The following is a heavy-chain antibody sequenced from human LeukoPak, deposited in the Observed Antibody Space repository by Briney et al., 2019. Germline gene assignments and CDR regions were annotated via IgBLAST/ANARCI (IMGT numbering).Heavy chain of an antibody. Sequence: PSETLSLTCTVSGGSISSYYWSWIRQPPGKGLEWTGYIYYSGSTYYNPSLKSRVTISVDTSKNQFSLKLSSVTAADTAVYYCARVSRRYSSGWYPLYYFDYRGQGTLVTVSS. CDR1: GGSISSYY. J-gene: IGHJ4*02. CDR3: ARVSRRYSSGWYPLYYFDY. D-gene: IGHD6-19*01. CDR2: IYYSGST. V-gene: IGHV4-59*01.